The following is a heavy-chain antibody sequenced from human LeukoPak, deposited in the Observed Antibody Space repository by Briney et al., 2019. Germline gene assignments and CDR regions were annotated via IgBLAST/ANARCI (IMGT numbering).Heavy chain of an antibody. CDR1: EYSFTSYW. J-gene: IGHJ4*02. CDR3: ARHPCGGDCYSALYYFDY. Sequence: GESLKISRKGSEYSFTSYWIGWVRQMPGKGLEWMGIIYPGDSDTRYGPSFQGQVTISADKSISTAYLQWSSLKASDTAMYYCARHPCGGDCYSALYYFDYWGQGTLVTVSS. D-gene: IGHD2-21*02. CDR2: IYPGDSDT. V-gene: IGHV5-51*01.